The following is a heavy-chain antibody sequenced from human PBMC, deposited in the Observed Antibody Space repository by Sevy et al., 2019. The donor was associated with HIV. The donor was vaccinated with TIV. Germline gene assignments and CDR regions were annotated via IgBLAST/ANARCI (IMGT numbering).Heavy chain of an antibody. CDR3: AKEFWGPEY. V-gene: IGHV3-7*01. CDR2: IKEDGSQK. J-gene: IGHJ4*02. Sequence: GGSLRLSCAASGFTFGNSWMTWVRQAPGKGLEWVANIKEDGSQKNYVESWKGRFTISRDNAKNSLYLQMNSLRAEDTAVYYCAKEFWGPEYWGQGTLVTVSS. D-gene: IGHD7-27*01. CDR1: GFTFGNSW.